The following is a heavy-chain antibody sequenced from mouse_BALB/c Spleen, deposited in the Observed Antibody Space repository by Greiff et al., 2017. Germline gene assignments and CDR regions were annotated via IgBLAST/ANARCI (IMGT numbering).Heavy chain of an antibody. Sequence: EVHLVESGGGLVKPGGSLKLSCAASGFTFSDYYMYWVRQTPEKRLEWVATISDGGSYTYYPDSVKGRFTISRDNAKNNLYLQMSSLKSEDTAMYYCARGRDGNSDYWGQGTTRTVSS. J-gene: IGHJ2*01. CDR1: GFTFSDYY. D-gene: IGHD2-1*01. CDR3: ARGRDGNSDY. V-gene: IGHV5-4*02. CDR2: ISDGGSYT.